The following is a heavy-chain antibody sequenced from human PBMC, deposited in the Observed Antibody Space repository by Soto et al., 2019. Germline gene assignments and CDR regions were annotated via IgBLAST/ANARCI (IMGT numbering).Heavy chain of an antibody. J-gene: IGHJ5*02. CDR1: GGTFSSYA. V-gene: IGHV1-69*06. D-gene: IGHD6-13*01. CDR2: ITPIFGTA. Sequence: QVQLVQSGAEVKKPGSSVKVSCKASGGTFSSYAISWVRQAPGQGLEWMGGITPIFGTANYAQKFQGRVTITADKSTSTAYMELSSLRSEDTAVYYCARGIGQQLVNGQWFDPWGQGTLVTVSS. CDR3: ARGIGQQLVNGQWFDP.